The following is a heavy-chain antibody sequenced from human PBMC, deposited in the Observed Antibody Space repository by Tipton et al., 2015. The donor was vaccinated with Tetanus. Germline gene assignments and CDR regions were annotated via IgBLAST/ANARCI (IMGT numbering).Heavy chain of an antibody. CDR3: ARAHCTDGVCNFDF. D-gene: IGHD2-8*01. CDR1: GYIFNNYW. Sequence: VQLVQSGGEVKKPGESLKISCKGSGYIFNNYWIGWVRQKPGKGLDWMGIIYPGDSDTRYSPSFQGQVTISVDKSINTAYLQWSSLKASDTSMFYCARAHCTDGVCNFDFWGQGALVTVAS. CDR2: IYPGDSDT. J-gene: IGHJ4*02. V-gene: IGHV5-51*01.